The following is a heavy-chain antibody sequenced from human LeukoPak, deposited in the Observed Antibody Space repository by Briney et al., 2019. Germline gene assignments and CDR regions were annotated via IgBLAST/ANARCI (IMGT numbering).Heavy chain of an antibody. CDR3: ARYSGGGRTAFADC. CDR1: GAYISSYY. J-gene: IGHJ4*02. Sequence: PSETLSLTCTVSGAYISSYYWSWIRQSPGKGLDWIGWIGDIYTSGSTNYNPSFKSRVNISVDTSKKQFSLRLSSVTAADTAVYYCARYSGGGRTAFADCWGQGTLVTVSS. V-gene: IGHV4-4*09. D-gene: IGHD3-10*01. CDR2: IYTSGST.